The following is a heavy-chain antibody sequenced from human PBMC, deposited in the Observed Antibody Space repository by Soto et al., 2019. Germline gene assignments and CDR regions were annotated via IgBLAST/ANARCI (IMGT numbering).Heavy chain of an antibody. CDR2: IYYSGST. V-gene: IGHV4-39*01. CDR3: ARQGGRFLEWLLSDNWFDP. D-gene: IGHD3-3*01. Sequence: SETLSLTCTVSGGSISSSSYYWGWISQPPGKGLEWIGSIYYSGSTYYNPSLKSRVTISVDTSKNQFSLKLSSVTAADTAVYYCARQGGRFLEWLLSDNWFDPWGQGTLVTVSS. CDR1: GGSISSSSYY. J-gene: IGHJ5*02.